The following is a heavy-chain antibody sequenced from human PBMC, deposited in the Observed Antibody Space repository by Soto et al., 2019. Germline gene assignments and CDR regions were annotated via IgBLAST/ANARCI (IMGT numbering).Heavy chain of an antibody. D-gene: IGHD2-15*01. CDR3: ARIQGYCSGGSCYFQTPFDY. CDR1: GFTFSSYW. J-gene: IGHJ4*02. Sequence: PGGSLRLSCAASGFTFSSYWMSWFRQAPGKGLEWVANIKQDGSEKYYVDSVKGRFTISRDNAKNSLYLQMNSLRAEDTAVYYCARIQGYCSGGSCYFQTPFDYWGQGTLVTVSS. CDR2: IKQDGSEK. V-gene: IGHV3-7*05.